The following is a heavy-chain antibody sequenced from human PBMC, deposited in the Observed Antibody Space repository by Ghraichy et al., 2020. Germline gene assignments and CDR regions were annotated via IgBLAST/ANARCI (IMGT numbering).Heavy chain of an antibody. J-gene: IGHJ6*02. V-gene: IGHV1-69*13. D-gene: IGHD2-8*01. Sequence: SVKVSCKASGGTFSSYAISWVRQAPGQGLEWMGGIIPIFGTANYAQKFQGRVTITADESTRTAYMELSSLRSEDTAVYYCASKYAPYYYYGMDVWGQGTTVTVSS. CDR2: IIPIFGTA. CDR1: GGTFSSYA. CDR3: ASKYAPYYYYGMDV.